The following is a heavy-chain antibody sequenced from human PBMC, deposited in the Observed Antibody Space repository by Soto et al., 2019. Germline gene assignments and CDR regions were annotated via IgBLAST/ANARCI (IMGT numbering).Heavy chain of an antibody. CDR1: GFTFSSYG. Sequence: QVPLVESGGGVVQPGRSLRLSCAASGFTFSSYGMHWVRQAPGKGLEWVAVISYDGSNKYYADSVKGRFTISRDNSKNTLYLQMNSLRAEDTAVYYCAKDRPSGSRPYYYGMDVWGQGTTVTVSS. CDR3: AKDRPSGSRPYYYGMDV. J-gene: IGHJ6*02. CDR2: ISYDGSNK. D-gene: IGHD1-26*01. V-gene: IGHV3-30*18.